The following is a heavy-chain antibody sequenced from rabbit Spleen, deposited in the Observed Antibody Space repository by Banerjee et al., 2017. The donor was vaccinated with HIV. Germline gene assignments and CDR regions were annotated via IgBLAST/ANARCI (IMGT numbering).Heavy chain of an antibody. J-gene: IGHJ6*01. Sequence: QSLEESGGDLVKPGASLTLTCKASGFSFSNYYMCWVRQAPGKGLEWIGCIYAGNSGSTYYASWAKGRFTISKSSSTTVTLQMTSLTAADTATYFCARDDATSGFYLDFWGPGTLVTVS. CDR3: ARDDATSGFYLDF. CDR1: GFSFSNYY. CDR2: IYAGNSGST. D-gene: IGHD1-1*01. V-gene: IGHV1S40*01.